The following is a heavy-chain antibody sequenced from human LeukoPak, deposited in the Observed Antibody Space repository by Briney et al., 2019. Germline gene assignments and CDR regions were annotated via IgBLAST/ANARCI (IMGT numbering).Heavy chain of an antibody. J-gene: IGHJ4*02. V-gene: IGHV6-1*01. CDR2: TFYRSKWYN. Sequence: SQTLSLTCAISGDSVSSNSAAWNWIRQSPSRGLEWLGRTFYRSKWYNDYIVSVKSRININPDTSKNQSSLQLNSVTPEDTAMYYCAREEESSGWSFDYWGQGTLVTVSS. D-gene: IGHD6-19*01. CDR3: AREEESSGWSFDY. CDR1: GDSVSSNSAA.